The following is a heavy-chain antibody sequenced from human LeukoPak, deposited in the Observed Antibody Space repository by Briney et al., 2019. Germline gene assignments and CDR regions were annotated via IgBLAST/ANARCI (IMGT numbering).Heavy chain of an antibody. V-gene: IGHV3-23*01. Sequence: GGFRRLSCAASGFTISSFVMTWVRQAPGKGLEWVSGISGSGDSTYYADSVKGRFTISRDNSKNTLYLQMNSLRAEDTAVYYCAKENSSNWYYFDYWGQWTLVTVSS. CDR3: AKENSSNWYYFDY. CDR1: GFTISSFV. CDR2: ISGSGDST. D-gene: IGHD6-13*01. J-gene: IGHJ4*02.